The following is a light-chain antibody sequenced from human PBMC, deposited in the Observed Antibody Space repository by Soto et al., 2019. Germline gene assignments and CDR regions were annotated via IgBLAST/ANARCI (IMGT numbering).Light chain of an antibody. CDR1: QDIRNF. V-gene: IGKV1-27*01. CDR2: AAS. CDR3: QKYSSVPV. Sequence: DIQMTQSPTSLSASVGDRVTITCRESQDIRNFVAWYQQKPGKAPKLLIYAASTLQSGVPSRFSGSGSGTDFTLTINSLQPEDVATYSCQKYSSVPVFGPGTKVEIK. J-gene: IGKJ3*01.